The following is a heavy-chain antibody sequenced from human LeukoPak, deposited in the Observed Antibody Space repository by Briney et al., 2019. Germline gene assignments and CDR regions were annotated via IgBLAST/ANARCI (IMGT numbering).Heavy chain of an antibody. D-gene: IGHD1-26*01. CDR3: ARAPSGSYLFDY. CDR1: GGSISSYY. V-gene: IGHV4-59*01. J-gene: IGHJ4*02. Sequence: KSSETLSLTCTVSGGSISSYYWSWIRQPPGKGLEWIGYIYYSGSTNYNPSLKSRVTISVDTSKNQFSLKLSSVTAADTAVYYCARAPSGSYLFDYWGQGTLVTVSS. CDR2: IYYSGST.